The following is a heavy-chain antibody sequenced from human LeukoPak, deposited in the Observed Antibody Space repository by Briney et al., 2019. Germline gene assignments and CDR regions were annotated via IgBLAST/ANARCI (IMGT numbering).Heavy chain of an antibody. V-gene: IGHV3-7*04. CDR2: IKQDGSEK. Sequence: GGSLRLSCAASGFTFSSYWMSWVRQAPGKGLEWVANIKQDGSEKYYVDSVKGRFTISRDNAKNTLYLQMNSLRAEDTAVYYCARVYSSSWYNYYYMDVWGKGTTVTISS. CDR3: ARVYSSSWYNYYYMDV. D-gene: IGHD6-13*01. CDR1: GFTFSSYW. J-gene: IGHJ6*03.